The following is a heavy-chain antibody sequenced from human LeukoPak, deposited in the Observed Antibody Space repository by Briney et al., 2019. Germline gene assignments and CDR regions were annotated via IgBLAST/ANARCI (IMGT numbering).Heavy chain of an antibody. J-gene: IGHJ4*02. V-gene: IGHV3-53*01. CDR1: GFTVSSNY. D-gene: IGHD6-19*01. CDR3: ARGSRSSGWFDY. Sequence: GGSLTLSCAASGFTVSSNYMSWVRQAPGKGLEWVSVIYSGGSTYYADSVKGRFTISRDNSKNTLYLQMNSLRAEDTAVYYCARGSRSSGWFDYWGQGTLVTVSS. CDR2: IYSGGST.